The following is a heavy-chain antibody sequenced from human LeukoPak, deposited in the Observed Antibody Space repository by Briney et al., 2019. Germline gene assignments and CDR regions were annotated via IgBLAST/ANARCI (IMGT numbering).Heavy chain of an antibody. J-gene: IGHJ4*02. CDR3: AKEDGYDYAFFAY. CDR1: GFTFTNYA. V-gene: IGHV3-23*01. D-gene: IGHD5-24*01. Sequence: GGSLRLSCAASGFTFTNYAMSWVRQAPGKGLEWVSAISASGGAIYYADSVKGRVTISRDNSKNTLYLQVNSLRAEDTAVYYCAKEDGYDYAFFAYWGQGIPVTASS. CDR2: ISASGGAI.